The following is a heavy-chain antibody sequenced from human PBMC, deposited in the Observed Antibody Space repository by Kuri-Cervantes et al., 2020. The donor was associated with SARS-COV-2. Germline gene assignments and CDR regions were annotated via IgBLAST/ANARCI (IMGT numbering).Heavy chain of an antibody. J-gene: IGHJ6*03. CDR2: ISSNGGST. Sequence: GGSLRLSCAASGFTFSSYAMHWVRQAPGKGLEYVSAISSNGGSTYYANSVKGRFTISRDNSKNTLYLQMGSLRAEDMAVYYCARDSARNYLFSYYYYMDVWGKGTTVTVSS. V-gene: IGHV3-64*01. CDR1: GFTFSSYA. D-gene: IGHD1-7*01. CDR3: ARDSARNYLFSYYYYMDV.